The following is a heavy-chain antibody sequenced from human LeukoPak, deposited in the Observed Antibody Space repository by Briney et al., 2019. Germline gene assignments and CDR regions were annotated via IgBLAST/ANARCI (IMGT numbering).Heavy chain of an antibody. CDR3: ARAPHYDILVGYYFDY. CDR1: GYTFTSYG. J-gene: IGHJ4*02. CDR2: ISAYNGNT. Sequence: ASMKVSCKASGYTFTSYGISWVRQAPGQGLEWMGWISAYNGNTNYAQKLQGRVTMTTDTSTSTAYMELRSLRSDDTAVYYCARAPHYDILVGYYFDYWGQGTLVTVSS. D-gene: IGHD3-9*01. V-gene: IGHV1-18*01.